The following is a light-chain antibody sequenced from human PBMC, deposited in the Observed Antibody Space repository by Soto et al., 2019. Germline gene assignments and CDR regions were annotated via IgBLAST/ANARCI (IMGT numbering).Light chain of an antibody. J-gene: IGLJ3*02. CDR1: NIGSKS. V-gene: IGLV3-21*02. CDR3: QIWDSSSDHWV. Sequence: SYELTQPPSLSVAPGQTARITCGGNNIGSKSVHWYQHKPGQAPVLVVYDDRDRPSGIPERFSGSNSGNTATLTISSVEAGDEADYYCQIWDSSSDHWVFGGGTKLTVL. CDR2: DDR.